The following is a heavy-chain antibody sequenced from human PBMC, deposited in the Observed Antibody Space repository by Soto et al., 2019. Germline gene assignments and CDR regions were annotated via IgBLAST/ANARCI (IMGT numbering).Heavy chain of an antibody. CDR2: ISSNGRTL. J-gene: IGHJ6*02. Sequence: EMQLVESGGGLVQPGGSLRLSCAASGFTFSNYEFNWVRQAPGKGLEWVSYISSNGRTLYYADSLTGRFTISRDDASNSPDLQMNSLRADDTAVYYWAREGLGRRIIQPYYHDGMDVWGHGTTVIVSS. CDR1: GFTFSNYE. D-gene: IGHD3-3*01. V-gene: IGHV3-48*03. CDR3: AREGLGRRIIQPYYHDGMDV.